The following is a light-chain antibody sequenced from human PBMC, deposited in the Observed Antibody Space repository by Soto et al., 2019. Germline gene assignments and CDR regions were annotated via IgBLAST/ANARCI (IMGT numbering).Light chain of an antibody. CDR2: DNS. Sequence: QSVLTQPPSVSAATRQKVTISCSGSRSKIGNNYVSWYQQLPGTAPKLLIFDNSQRPSGIPDRFSGSKSGTSATLGITGLQTGDEAGYFCATWDSGLNAVVFGGGTKVTVL. CDR3: ATWDSGLNAVV. V-gene: IGLV1-51*01. J-gene: IGLJ2*01. CDR1: RSKIGNNY.